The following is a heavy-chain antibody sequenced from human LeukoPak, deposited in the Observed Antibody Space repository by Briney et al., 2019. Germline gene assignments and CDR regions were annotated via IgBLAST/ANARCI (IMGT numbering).Heavy chain of an antibody. CDR1: GGSISSYY. CDR3: ARHVYSSSPSYMDV. D-gene: IGHD6-13*01. V-gene: IGHV4-4*09. J-gene: IGHJ6*03. CDR2: IYTSGST. Sequence: KASETLSLTCTVSGGSISSYYWSWIRQPPGKGLESIGYIYTSGSTNYNPSLKRRVTISVDSSKSHFSLQLSSVTAADTAVYYCARHVYSSSPSYMDVWGKGTTVTVSS.